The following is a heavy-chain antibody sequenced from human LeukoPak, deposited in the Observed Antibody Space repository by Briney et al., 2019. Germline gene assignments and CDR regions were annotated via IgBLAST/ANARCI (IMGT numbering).Heavy chain of an antibody. CDR1: GGSISSSSYY. CDR3: ARALVGEKRYFDY. J-gene: IGHJ4*02. CDR2: INHSGST. Sequence: SETLSLTCTVSGGSISSSSYYWGWIRQPPGKGLEWIGEINHSGSTNYNPSLKSRVTISVDTSKNQFSLKLSSVTAADTAVYYCARALVGEKRYFDYWGQGTLVTVSS. V-gene: IGHV4-39*07. D-gene: IGHD1-26*01.